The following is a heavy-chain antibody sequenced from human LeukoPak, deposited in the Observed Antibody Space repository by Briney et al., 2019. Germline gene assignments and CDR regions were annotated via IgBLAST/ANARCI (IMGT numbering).Heavy chain of an antibody. CDR1: GGSISSYY. J-gene: IGHJ3*02. D-gene: IGHD5-24*01. Sequence: SETLSLTCTVSGGSISSYYWSWIRQPAGEGLEWIGRIYTSGSTNYNPSLKSRVTMSVDTSKNQFSLKLSSVTAADTAVYYCATVLPNTIGAFDIWGQGTMVTVSS. CDR2: IYTSGST. V-gene: IGHV4-4*07. CDR3: ATVLPNTIGAFDI.